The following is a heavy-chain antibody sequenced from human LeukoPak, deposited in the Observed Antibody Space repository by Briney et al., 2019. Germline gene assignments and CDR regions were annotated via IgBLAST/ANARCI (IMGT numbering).Heavy chain of an antibody. CDR3: AKGTYYDSSGYFDI. CDR2: ISWNSGSI. CDR1: GFTFDDYA. D-gene: IGHD3-22*01. J-gene: IGHJ3*02. Sequence: PGGSLRLSCAASGFTFDDYAMHWVRQAPGKGLEWVSGISWNSGSIGYADSVKGRFTISRDNAKNSLYLQMNSLRAEDTALYYCAKGTYYDSSGYFDIWGQGTMVTVSS. V-gene: IGHV3-9*01.